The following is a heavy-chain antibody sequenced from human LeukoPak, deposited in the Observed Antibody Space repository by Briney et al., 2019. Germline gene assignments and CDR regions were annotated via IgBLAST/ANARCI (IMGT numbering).Heavy chain of an antibody. J-gene: IGHJ4*02. D-gene: IGHD6-6*01. Sequence: AGGSPRLSCAASGFTFSSYAMSWVRQAPGKGLEWVSAISGSGGSTYYADSVKGRFTISRDNSKSTLYLQMNSLRAEDTAVYYCAKAVSSKDYFDYWGQGTLVTVSS. CDR1: GFTFSSYA. V-gene: IGHV3-23*01. CDR3: AKAVSSKDYFDY. CDR2: ISGSGGST.